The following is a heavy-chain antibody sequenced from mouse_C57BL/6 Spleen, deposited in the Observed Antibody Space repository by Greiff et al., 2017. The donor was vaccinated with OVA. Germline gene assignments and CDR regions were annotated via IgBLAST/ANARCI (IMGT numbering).Heavy chain of an antibody. J-gene: IGHJ4*01. CDR2: IDPETGGT. V-gene: IGHV1-15*01. CDR1: GYTFTDYE. CDR3: TRRDYSNYDAMDY. D-gene: IGHD2-5*01. Sequence: QVQLKQSGAELVRPGASVTLSCKASGYTFTDYEMHWVKQTPVHGLEWIGAIDPETGGTAYNQKFKGKAILTADKSSSTAYMELRSLTSEDSAVDYCTRRDYSNYDAMDYWGQGTSVTVSS.